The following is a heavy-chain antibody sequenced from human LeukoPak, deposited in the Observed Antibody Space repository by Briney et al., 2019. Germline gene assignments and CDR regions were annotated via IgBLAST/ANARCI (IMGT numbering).Heavy chain of an antibody. J-gene: IGHJ2*01. V-gene: IGHV3-23*01. Sequence: GGSLRLSCAASGFTFSSYAMSWVRQAPGQGLEWVSAISGSGGSTYYADSVKGRFTFSRDNSKNTLYLQMNSLRAEDTAVYYCAKEYSSSFYWRFDLWGRGTLVTVSS. CDR2: ISGSGGST. D-gene: IGHD6-13*01. CDR3: AKEYSSSFYWRFDL. CDR1: GFTFSSYA.